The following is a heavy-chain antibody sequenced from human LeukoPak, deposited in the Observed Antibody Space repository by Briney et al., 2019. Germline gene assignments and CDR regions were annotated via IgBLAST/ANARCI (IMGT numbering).Heavy chain of an antibody. CDR2: ISSSGGTT. Sequence: GGSLRLSCAASGFTFSDYYMSWIRQAPGKGLEWVSYISSSGGTTYYADSVKGRFTISRDNAKNSLYLQMNSLRAEDTAVYYCARDCPASSGEVGYLGQGTLVTGSS. D-gene: IGHD2-15*01. CDR1: GFTFSDYY. CDR3: ARDCPASSGEVGY. V-gene: IGHV3-11*01. J-gene: IGHJ4*02.